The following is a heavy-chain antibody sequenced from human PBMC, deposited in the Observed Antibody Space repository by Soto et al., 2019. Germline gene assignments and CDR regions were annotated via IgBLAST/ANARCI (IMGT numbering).Heavy chain of an antibody. Sequence: SESLSLTCAVSGGSIRSGGYSWSWIRQPPGKGLEWIGYIYHSGSTYYNPSLKSRVTISVDRSKNQFSLKLSSVTAADTAVYYCAVSGYYGMDVWGQGTTVTVSS. CDR2: IYHSGST. V-gene: IGHV4-30-2*01. CDR3: AVSGYYGMDV. CDR1: GGSIRSGGYS. J-gene: IGHJ6*02.